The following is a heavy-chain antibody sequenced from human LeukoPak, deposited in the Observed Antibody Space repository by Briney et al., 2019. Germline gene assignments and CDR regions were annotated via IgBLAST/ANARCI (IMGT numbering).Heavy chain of an antibody. CDR3: TTDQSAGYYGMDV. CDR1: GFTFSNAW. J-gene: IGHJ6*04. CDR2: IKSKTDGGTT. D-gene: IGHD3-3*01. Sequence: PGGSLRPSCAASGFTFSNAWMSWVRQAPGKGLEWVGRIKSKTDGGTTDYAAPVKGRFTISRDDSKNTLYLQMNSLKTEDTAVYYCTTDQSAGYYGMDVWGKGTTVTVSS. V-gene: IGHV3-15*01.